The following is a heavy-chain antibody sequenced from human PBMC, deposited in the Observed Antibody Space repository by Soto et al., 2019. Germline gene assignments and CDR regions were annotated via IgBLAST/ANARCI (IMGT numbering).Heavy chain of an antibody. D-gene: IGHD6-19*01. CDR1: GFTFSSYW. Sequence: EVQLVESGGGLVQPGGSLRLSCAASGFTFSSYWMTWFRQAPGKGLEWVANIKQDGSEKYYVDSVNGRFTISRDNANNSLYLQMNSLRAEDTAVYYCARVGRSSGSLGYWGQGTLVTVSS. V-gene: IGHV3-7*01. CDR2: IKQDGSEK. CDR3: ARVGRSSGSLGY. J-gene: IGHJ4*02.